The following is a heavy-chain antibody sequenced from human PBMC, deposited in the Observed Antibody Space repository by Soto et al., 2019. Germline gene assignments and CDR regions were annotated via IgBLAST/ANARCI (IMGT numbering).Heavy chain of an antibody. J-gene: IGHJ5*02. D-gene: IGHD6-13*01. V-gene: IGHV3-15*01. CDR1: GFTFSNAW. CDR3: TTGYSSSWFHWFDP. CDR2: IKSKTDGGTT. Sequence: PGGSLRLSCAASGFTFSNAWMSWVRQAPGKGLERVGRIKSKTDGGTTDYAAPVKGRFTISRDDSKNTLYLQMNSLKTEDTAVYYCTTGYSSSWFHWFDPWGQGTLVTVSS.